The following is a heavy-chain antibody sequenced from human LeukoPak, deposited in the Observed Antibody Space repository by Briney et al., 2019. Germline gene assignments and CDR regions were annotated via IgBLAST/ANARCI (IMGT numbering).Heavy chain of an antibody. V-gene: IGHV1-2*02. Sequence: GASVKVSCRASGYTFTGYYMHWGRQAPGQGLEWMGWINPNSGGTNYAQKFQGRVTMTRDTSISTAYMELSRLRSDDTAVYYCAREDAEESGSYDYWGQGTQVTVSS. CDR3: AREDAEESGSYDY. D-gene: IGHD1-26*01. J-gene: IGHJ4*02. CDR2: INPNSGGT. CDR1: GYTFTGYY.